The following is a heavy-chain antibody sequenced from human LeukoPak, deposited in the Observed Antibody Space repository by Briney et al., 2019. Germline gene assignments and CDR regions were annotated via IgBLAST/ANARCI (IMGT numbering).Heavy chain of an antibody. Sequence: PSETLSLTCTVSGGFISSSSYYWGWIRQAAGKGLEWIGSIYYSGSTYYNSSLKSRLTISVDTSKNQFSLKLSSVTAADTAVYYCARFLKYYDSSGYYLDYWGQGTLVTVSS. CDR2: IYYSGST. J-gene: IGHJ4*02. CDR1: GGFISSSSYY. D-gene: IGHD3-22*01. V-gene: IGHV4-39*07. CDR3: ARFLKYYDSSGYYLDY.